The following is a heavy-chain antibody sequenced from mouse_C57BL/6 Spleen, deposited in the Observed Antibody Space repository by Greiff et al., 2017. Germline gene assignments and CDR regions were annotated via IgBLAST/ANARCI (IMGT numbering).Heavy chain of an antibody. V-gene: IGHV1-82*01. Sequence: QVQLQQSGPELVKPGASVKISCKASGYAFSSSWMNWVKQRPGKGLEWIGRIYPGDGDTNYNGKFKGKATLTADKSSSTAYMQLSSLTSEDSAVYFCASPSIDDDDDGPWFAYWGQGTLVTVSA. J-gene: IGHJ3*01. D-gene: IGHD2-4*01. CDR2: IYPGDGDT. CDR1: GYAFSSSW. CDR3: ASPSIDDDDDGPWFAY.